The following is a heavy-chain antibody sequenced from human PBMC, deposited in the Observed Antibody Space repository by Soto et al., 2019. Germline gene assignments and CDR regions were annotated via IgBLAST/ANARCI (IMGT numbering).Heavy chain of an antibody. D-gene: IGHD6-19*01. Sequence: SETLSLTCTVSGGSVSSVSYYWSWIRQPPGKGLEWIGYIYYSGSTNYNPSLKSRVTISVDTSKNQFSLKLSSVTAADTAVYYCAGGIAVAGRYFDYWGQGTLVTV. CDR3: AGGIAVAGRYFDY. CDR1: GGSVSSVSYY. CDR2: IYYSGST. V-gene: IGHV4-61*01. J-gene: IGHJ4*02.